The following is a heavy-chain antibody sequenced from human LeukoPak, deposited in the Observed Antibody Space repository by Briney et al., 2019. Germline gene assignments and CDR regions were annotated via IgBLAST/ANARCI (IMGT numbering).Heavy chain of an antibody. CDR3: ARVREAGTHYYDSSGYFDY. V-gene: IGHV1-46*01. J-gene: IGHJ4*02. CDR2: INPSGGST. CDR1: GYTFTSYY. Sequence: ASVKVSCKASGYTFTSYYMHWVRQAPGQGLEWMGIINPSGGSTSYAQKFQGRVTMTRDMSTSTVYMELSSLRSEDTAVYYCARVREAGTHYYDSSGYFDYWGQGTLVTVSS. D-gene: IGHD3-22*01.